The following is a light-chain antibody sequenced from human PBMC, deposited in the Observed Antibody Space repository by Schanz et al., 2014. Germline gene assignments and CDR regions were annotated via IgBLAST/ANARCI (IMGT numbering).Light chain of an antibody. V-gene: IGKV3-20*01. Sequence: EIVMTQSPGTLSLSPGERATLSCRASQSVSSNYLAWYQQKPGQAPRLLIYGASSRATGIPDRFSGSGSGTDFTLTISRLEPEDFAVYYCQQHPPITFGQGTRLDIK. J-gene: IGKJ5*01. CDR1: QSVSSNY. CDR3: QQHPPIT. CDR2: GAS.